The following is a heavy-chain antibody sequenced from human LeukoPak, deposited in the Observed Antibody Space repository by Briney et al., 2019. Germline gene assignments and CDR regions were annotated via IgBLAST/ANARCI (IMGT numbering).Heavy chain of an antibody. CDR3: ARHSVYFDYYGMDV. V-gene: IGHV4-30-4*01. CDR2: IYYSGST. Sequence: SETLSLTCTVSGGSISSGDYYWSWIRQPPGKGLEWIGYIYYSGSTYYNPSLKSRVTISVDKSKNQFSLKLSSVTAADTAVYYCARHSVYFDYYGMDVWGQGTTVTVSS. J-gene: IGHJ6*02. D-gene: IGHD3-9*01. CDR1: GGSISSGDYY.